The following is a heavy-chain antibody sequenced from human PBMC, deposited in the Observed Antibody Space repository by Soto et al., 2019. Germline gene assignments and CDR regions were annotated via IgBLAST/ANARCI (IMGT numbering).Heavy chain of an antibody. CDR3: AGLSKYTYGSFDY. V-gene: IGHV1-2*02. D-gene: IGHD5-18*01. CDR2: INPNSGYT. Sequence: PRASVKVSCTASGYTLTNCYLHWVRQAPGQGLEWVGWINPNSGYTNCAQKFQGRVTMTRDTPVTKDTSTTSTVYMELTRLTSDDTAVYYCAGLSKYTYGSFDYWGQGALVTVSS. CDR1: GYTLTNCY. J-gene: IGHJ4*02.